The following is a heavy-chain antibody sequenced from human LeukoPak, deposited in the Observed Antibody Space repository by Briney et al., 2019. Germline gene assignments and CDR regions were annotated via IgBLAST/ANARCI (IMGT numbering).Heavy chain of an antibody. J-gene: IGHJ4*02. V-gene: IGHV3-23*01. D-gene: IGHD2-15*01. CDR3: AKGTSSSCYSAPNY. Sequence: GGSLRLSCAASGFTFSIYAMNWVRQAPGKGLEWVSLIIGNGGAVYYADSVKGRFTISRDNSKSTLYLQMNNLRVEDTAIYYCAKGTSSSCYSAPNYWGQGTLVTVSS. CDR2: IIGNGGAV. CDR1: GFTFSIYA.